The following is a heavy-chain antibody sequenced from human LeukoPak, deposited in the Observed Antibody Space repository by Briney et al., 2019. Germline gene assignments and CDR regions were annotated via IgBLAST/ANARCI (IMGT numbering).Heavy chain of an antibody. Sequence: SETLSLTCAVYGGSFSGYYWSWIRQPPGKGLEWIGEINHSGSTNYNPSLKSRVTISVDTSKNQFSLKLSSVTAADTAVYYCARLEYYDILTGYWPDYWGQGTLVTVSS. CDR1: GGSFSGYY. J-gene: IGHJ4*02. CDR3: ARLEYYDILTGYWPDY. D-gene: IGHD3-9*01. CDR2: INHSGST. V-gene: IGHV4-34*01.